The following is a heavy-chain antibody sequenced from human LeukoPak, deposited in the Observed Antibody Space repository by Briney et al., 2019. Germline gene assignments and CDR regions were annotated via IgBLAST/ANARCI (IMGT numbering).Heavy chain of an antibody. V-gene: IGHV3-30*03. Sequence: GRSLRLSCVASGFIFSGFGMHWVRQPPGKGLEWVAVTSYDGSDKYYADSVKGRFTISRDNSKNTLYLQMNSLRAEDTAVYYCARDLETTVVTDYFDYWGQGTLVTVSS. J-gene: IGHJ4*02. D-gene: IGHD4-23*01. CDR1: GFIFSGFG. CDR2: TSYDGSDK. CDR3: ARDLETTVVTDYFDY.